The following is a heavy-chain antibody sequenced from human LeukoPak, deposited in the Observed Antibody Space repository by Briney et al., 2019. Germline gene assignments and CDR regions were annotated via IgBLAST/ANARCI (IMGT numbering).Heavy chain of an antibody. D-gene: IGHD2-2*01. V-gene: IGHV3-30*02. J-gene: IGHJ4*02. CDR2: IWYDGSNK. CDR1: GFTFSSYG. Sequence: GGSLRLSCAASGFTFSSYGMHWVRQAPGKGLEWVAVIWYDGSNKYYADSVKGRFTISRDNSKNTLYLQMNSLRAEDTAVYYCAKSPPYCSSTSCYYFDYWGQGTLVTVSS. CDR3: AKSPPYCSSTSCYYFDY.